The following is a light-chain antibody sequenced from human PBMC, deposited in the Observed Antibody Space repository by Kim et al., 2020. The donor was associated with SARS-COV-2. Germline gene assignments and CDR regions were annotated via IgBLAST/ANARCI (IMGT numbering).Light chain of an antibody. J-gene: IGKJ4*02. CDR2: GAS. Sequence: EIVMTQSPATLSLSPGERATLSCRASQSVRSNLAWYQQKPGQAPRLLIYGASTRATGIPARFSGSGSGTEFTLTISSLQSEDFAVYYCRQYNNWPPLTFGGGTKVDIK. CDR1: QSVRSN. CDR3: RQYNNWPPLT. V-gene: IGKV3-15*01.